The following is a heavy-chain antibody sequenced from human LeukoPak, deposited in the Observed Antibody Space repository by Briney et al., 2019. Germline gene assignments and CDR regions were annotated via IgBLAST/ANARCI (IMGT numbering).Heavy chain of an antibody. D-gene: IGHD3-22*01. J-gene: IGHJ4*02. CDR3: ARDALGYYDSSGYDY. CDR2: ISAYNGNT. V-gene: IGHV1-18*01. CDR1: GYTFTSYG. Sequence: ASVKVSCKAAGYTFTSYGISWVRQAPGQGLEWMGWISAYNGNTNYAQKLQGRVTMTTDTSTSTAYMELRSLRSDDTAVYYCARDALGYYDSSGYDYWGQGTLVTVSS.